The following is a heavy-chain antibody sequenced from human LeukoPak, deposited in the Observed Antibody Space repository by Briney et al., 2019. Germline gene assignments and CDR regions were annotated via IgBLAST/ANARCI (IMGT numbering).Heavy chain of an antibody. CDR1: GXTFGSYA. CDR3: ARAPYTTSWSNFDY. CDR2: MYAAGST. Sequence: GGSLRLSCAASGXTFGSYAMHWVRQAPGKGLESVPVMYAAGSTYYADSVRGRFTISRDTSKNTLYLQMNSLRVEDTAIYYCARAPYTTSWSNFDYWGQGTLVTVSP. V-gene: IGHV3-53*01. J-gene: IGHJ4*02. D-gene: IGHD3-16*01.